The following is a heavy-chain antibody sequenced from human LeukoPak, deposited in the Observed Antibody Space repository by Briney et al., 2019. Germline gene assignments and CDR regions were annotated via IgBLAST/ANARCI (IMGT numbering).Heavy chain of an antibody. D-gene: IGHD1-20*01. Sequence: GRSLRLSCAASGFTFSNFAMNWVRQAPGKGLEWVSCISSGSSYTYYADSVRGRFTISRDNAKNSLYLQMDSLRAEDAAVYYCARGRYNWKGEGVNWFDPWGQGTLVTVSS. J-gene: IGHJ5*02. CDR1: GFTFSNFA. CDR2: ISSGSSYT. CDR3: ARGRYNWKGEGVNWFDP. V-gene: IGHV3-21*01.